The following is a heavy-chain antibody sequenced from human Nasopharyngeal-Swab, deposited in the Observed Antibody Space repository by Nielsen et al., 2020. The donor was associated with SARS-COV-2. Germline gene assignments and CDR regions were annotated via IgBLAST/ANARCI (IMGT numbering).Heavy chain of an antibody. Sequence: GGSLRLCCAAAGFTFSSYGMHWDRQAPGKGLEWVAVIWYDGSNKYYADSVKGRFTITRDNSKNTLYLQMNSLIAEDTAVYYCARESYGMDVWGQGTTVTVSS. CDR1: GFTFSSYG. J-gene: IGHJ6*02. CDR2: IWYDGSNK. CDR3: ARESYGMDV. V-gene: IGHV3-33*01.